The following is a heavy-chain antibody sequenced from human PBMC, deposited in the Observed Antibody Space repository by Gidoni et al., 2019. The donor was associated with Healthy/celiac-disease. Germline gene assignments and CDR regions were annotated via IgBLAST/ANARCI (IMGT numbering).Heavy chain of an antibody. J-gene: IGHJ5*02. D-gene: IGHD3-9*01. CDR1: GGSISSGDYS. CDR3: ARALSYYDILTGYLRESWFDP. V-gene: IGHV4-30-4*01. Sequence: QVQLQESGPGLVKPSQTLSLTCTVSGGSISSGDYSWSGIRQPPGKGLEWIGSIYYSGSTYYNPSLKSRVTISVDTSKNQFSLKLSSVTAADTAVYYCARALSYYDILTGYLRESWFDPWGQGTLVTVSS. CDR2: IYYSGST.